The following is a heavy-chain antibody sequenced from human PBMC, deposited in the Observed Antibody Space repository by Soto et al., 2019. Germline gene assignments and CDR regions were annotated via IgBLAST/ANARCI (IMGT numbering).Heavy chain of an antibody. Sequence: QVQLVQSGAEVKKPGASVKVSCKASGYTFTTYGITWVRQAPGQGLEWMGWISTYNGNTTYPQKLQGRVTMTTDTSRRTAYMELRSLRSDDTAVYYCARERYCISSGCSLDCWGQGTLVTVSS. CDR2: ISTYNGNT. CDR3: ARERYCISSGCSLDC. J-gene: IGHJ4*02. CDR1: GYTFTTYG. D-gene: IGHD2-2*01. V-gene: IGHV1-18*01.